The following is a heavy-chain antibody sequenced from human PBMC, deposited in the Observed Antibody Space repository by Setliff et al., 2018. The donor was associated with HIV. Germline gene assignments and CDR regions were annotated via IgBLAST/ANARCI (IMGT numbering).Heavy chain of an antibody. V-gene: IGHV3-NL1*01. CDR3: ASGALSRLLEWLSLDS. J-gene: IGHJ5*01. CDR2: IDSGGSA. CDR1: GFTFNSYA. D-gene: IGHD3-3*01. Sequence: PGGSLRLSCAASGFTFNSYAMHWVRQAPGKGLQWVSVIDSGGSAFYTDAVKGRFTVSRDNSQNTLYLQMSRLRVDDTGVYFCASGALSRLLEWLSLDSWGQGTQVTVSS.